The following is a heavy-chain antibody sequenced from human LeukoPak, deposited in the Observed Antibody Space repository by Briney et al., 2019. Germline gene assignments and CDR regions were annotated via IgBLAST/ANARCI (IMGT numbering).Heavy chain of an antibody. D-gene: IGHD6-13*01. CDR2: FDTEDGET. J-gene: IGHJ6*02. Sequence: ASVKVSCKVSGYTLTELSMHWVRQAPGKGLEWMGGFDTEDGETIYAQKFQGRVTMTEDTSTDTAYMELSSLRSEDTAVYYCATDTSGIAAAGTSSYGMDVWGQGTTVTVSS. CDR3: ATDTSGIAAAGTSSYGMDV. V-gene: IGHV1-24*01. CDR1: GYTLTELS.